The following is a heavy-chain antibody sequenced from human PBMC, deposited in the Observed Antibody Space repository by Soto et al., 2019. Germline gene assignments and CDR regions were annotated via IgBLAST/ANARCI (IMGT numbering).Heavy chain of an antibody. CDR2: IYPGDSDT. CDR1: GESRSRYW. D-gene: IGHD6-6*01. V-gene: IGHV5-51*01. J-gene: IGHJ6*02. Sequence: LTDSRHVGGESRSRYWPGRVRQMPGKDLECMGIIYPGDSDTRYSPSFQGQVTISAAKSLRTAYLQWTSLKASDTALYYCARTRSFTLGFYYDGMDVWGQGTTVTVSS. CDR3: ARTRSFTLGFYYDGMDV.